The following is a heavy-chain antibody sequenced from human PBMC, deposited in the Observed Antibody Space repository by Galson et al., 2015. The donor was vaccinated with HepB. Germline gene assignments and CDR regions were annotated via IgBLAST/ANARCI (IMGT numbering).Heavy chain of an antibody. V-gene: IGHV1-8*01. CDR3: ARGSAWSHFDY. CDR1: GHTFTSYD. D-gene: IGHD6-19*01. J-gene: IGHJ4*02. CDR2: MNPNSGRT. Sequence: SVKVSCKASGHTFTSYDIHWVRQATGQGLEWMGWMNPNSGRTGSAQKFQGRVAMTRSTSISVVYMELSSLRSEDTAVYYCARGSAWSHFDYWGQGTVVTVSS.